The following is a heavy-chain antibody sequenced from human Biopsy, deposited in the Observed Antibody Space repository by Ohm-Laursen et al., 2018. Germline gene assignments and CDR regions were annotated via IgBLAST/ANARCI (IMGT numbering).Heavy chain of an antibody. V-gene: IGHV3-33*06. CDR3: AKCMTGGSNYYFHH. D-gene: IGHD2-8*01. CDR1: GFTSSSYG. J-gene: IGHJ4*02. Sequence: SLRLSCTASGFTSSSYGMHWVRQAPGKGLEWVAAIWYDGSNKNYADSVKGRSTISRDNSKNTLYLQMNSLRGEDTAVYYCAKCMTGGSNYYFHHCGQGTLVTVSS. CDR2: IWYDGSNK.